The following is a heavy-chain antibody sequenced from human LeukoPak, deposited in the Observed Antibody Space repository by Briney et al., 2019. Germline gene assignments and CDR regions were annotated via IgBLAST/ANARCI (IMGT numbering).Heavy chain of an antibody. Sequence: NAGGSLGLSCAASGFTFSSYNMNWVRQAPGKGLEWVSSISSSSSYIYYADSVKGRFTISRDNAKNSLYLQMHSLRAEDTAVYYCAREDSYYDILTGYYPNWFDPWGQGTLVTVSS. V-gene: IGHV3-21*01. J-gene: IGHJ5*02. CDR3: AREDSYYDILTGYYPNWFDP. CDR1: GFTFSSYN. CDR2: ISSSSSYI. D-gene: IGHD3-9*01.